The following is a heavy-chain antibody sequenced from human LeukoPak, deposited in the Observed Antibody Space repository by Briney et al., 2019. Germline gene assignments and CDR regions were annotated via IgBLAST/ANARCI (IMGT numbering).Heavy chain of an antibody. J-gene: IGHJ6*03. CDR1: GFTVSSYEM. Sequence: GSLRLSCAASGFTVSSYEMNWVRQPPGKGLEWIGEIYHSGSTNYNPSLKSRVTISVDKSKNQFSLKLSSVTAADTAVYYCAREYCSGGSCYSSSRDYYYYYMDVWGKGTTVTVSS. CDR3: AREYCSGGSCYSSSRDYYYYYMDV. CDR2: IYHSGST. V-gene: IGHV4-4*02. D-gene: IGHD2-15*01.